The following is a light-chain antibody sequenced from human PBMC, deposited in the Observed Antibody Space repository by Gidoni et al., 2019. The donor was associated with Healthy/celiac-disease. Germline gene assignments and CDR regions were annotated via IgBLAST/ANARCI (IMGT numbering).Light chain of an antibody. V-gene: IGKV1-33*01. CDR1: QDISNY. CDR3: QQYDNLPSFT. CDR2: DAS. Sequence: DIQMTQSPSSLAASVGDRVTITCQASQDISNYLNWYKQKPGKAPKLLIYDASNLEKGVPSRFSGSGSVTDFTFTISSLQPEDIATYYCQQYDNLPSFTFGPGTKVDIK. J-gene: IGKJ3*01.